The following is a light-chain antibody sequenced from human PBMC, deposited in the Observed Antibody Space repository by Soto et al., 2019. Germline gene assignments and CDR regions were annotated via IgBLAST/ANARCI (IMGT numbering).Light chain of an antibody. V-gene: IGLV2-8*01. CDR2: EVS. Sequence: QSVLTQPPSASGSPVQSVTISCTGTSSDVGGYNYVSWYQQHPSKAPKLIIYEVSKRPSGVPDRFSGSKSGNTASLTVSGLQAEDEADYYCSSYAGSNNSYVFGTGTKVTVL. J-gene: IGLJ1*01. CDR3: SSYAGSNNSYV. CDR1: SSDVGGYNY.